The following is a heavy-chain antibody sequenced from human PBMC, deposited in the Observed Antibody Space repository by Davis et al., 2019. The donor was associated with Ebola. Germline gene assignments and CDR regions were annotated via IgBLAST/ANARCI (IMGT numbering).Heavy chain of an antibody. V-gene: IGHV4-39*07. D-gene: IGHD6-6*01. CDR3: ARVRKQLVLGTDY. CDR2: LYYSGCT. Sequence: SETLSLTCTVSGGSISSSSYYLGCIRQPPGKGLEWIASLYYSGCTNYNPSLKSRVTISVDTSKNQFSLKLSSVTAADTAVYYCARVRKQLVLGTDYWGQGTLVTVSS. J-gene: IGHJ4*02. CDR1: GGSISSSSYY.